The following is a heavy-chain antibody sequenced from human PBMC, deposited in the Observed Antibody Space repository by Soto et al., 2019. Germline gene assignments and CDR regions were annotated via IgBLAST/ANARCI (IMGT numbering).Heavy chain of an antibody. CDR1: GFTFSSYA. D-gene: IGHD6-19*01. Sequence: EVQLLESGGGLVQPGGSLRLSCAASGFTFSSYAMSWVRQAPGKGLEWVSGISGSGGSTYYADSVKGRFTISRDKAKNKKYKQMNSLRAENTDVYYGAKEGLREYSSGWLDFDYWGQGTLVTVSS. CDR2: ISGSGGST. J-gene: IGHJ4*02. V-gene: IGHV3-23*01. CDR3: AKEGLREYSSGWLDFDY.